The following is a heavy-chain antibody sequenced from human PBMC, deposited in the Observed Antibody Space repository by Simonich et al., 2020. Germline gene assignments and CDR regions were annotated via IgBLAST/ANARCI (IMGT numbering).Heavy chain of an antibody. CDR1: GGNFSSYA. V-gene: IGHV1-69*06. CDR2: ITPILGKA. CDR3: ARGGLADRRIVYYYYMDV. Sequence: VQLVKSGAEVKKPGSSVKVSCKASGGNFSSYAISWVRQAPGKGLVGMVGITPILGKANYAPKFQGRFTITADKSTSTAYMELSSLRSEDTAVYYCARGGLADRRIVYYYYMDVWGKGTTVTVSS. D-gene: IGHD2-15*01. J-gene: IGHJ6*03.